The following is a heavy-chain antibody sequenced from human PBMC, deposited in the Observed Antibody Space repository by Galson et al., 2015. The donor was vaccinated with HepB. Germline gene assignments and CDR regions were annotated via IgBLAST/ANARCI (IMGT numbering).Heavy chain of an antibody. CDR3: AKDMASLGELSTFDY. CDR1: GYTLTELS. Sequence: SVKVSCKVSGYTLTELSMHWVRQAPGKGLEWMGGFYPDDGETIYAQKFQGRVTMTEDTSTDTAYMEMSSLRSEDTAVYYCAKDMASLGELSTFDYWGQGTLVTVFS. J-gene: IGHJ4*02. CDR2: FYPDDGET. D-gene: IGHD3-16*02. V-gene: IGHV1-24*01.